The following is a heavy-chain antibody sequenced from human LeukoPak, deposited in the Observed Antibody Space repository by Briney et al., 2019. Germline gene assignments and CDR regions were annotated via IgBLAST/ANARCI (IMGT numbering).Heavy chain of an antibody. CDR2: ISGSGGST. CDR1: GFTFSSYA. V-gene: IGHV3-23*01. J-gene: IGHJ4*02. CDR3: AKGDSGYDPKSSDY. D-gene: IGHD5-12*01. Sequence: LGGSLRLSCAASGFTFSSYAMSWVRQAPGKGLEWVSAISGSGGSTYYADSVKGRFTISRDNSKNTLYLQMNSLRAEDTAVYYCAKGDSGYDPKSSDYWGQGTLVTVSS.